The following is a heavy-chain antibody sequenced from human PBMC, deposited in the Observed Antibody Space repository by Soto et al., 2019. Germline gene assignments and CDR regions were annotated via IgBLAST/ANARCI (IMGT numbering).Heavy chain of an antibody. CDR1: GGTISGYY. D-gene: IGHD3-3*01. J-gene: IGHJ5*02. CDR2: IYSSGNT. Sequence: SETLSLTCTVSGGTISGYYWTWIRQPAGKGLEWIGRIYSSGNTKYNPSLQSRVTMSLDTSNNQFSLRLTSVTAADTAVYYCARGQRFSDWFDPWGQGTLVTVSS. V-gene: IGHV4-4*07. CDR3: ARGQRFSDWFDP.